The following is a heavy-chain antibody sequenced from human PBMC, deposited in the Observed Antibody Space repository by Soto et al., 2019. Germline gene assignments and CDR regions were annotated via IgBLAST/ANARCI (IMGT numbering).Heavy chain of an antibody. CDR2: ISAYNGNT. V-gene: IGHV1-18*01. CDR1: GYTFSSYG. CDR3: SRDSPPVDY. Sequence: QVKLVQSGAEVKKPGASVKVSGKASGYTFSSYGISWVRQAPGQGLEWMGWISAYNGNTKYAQKLQGRVTMTTDTSTRTAYMALRSVRSDDTAVYYCSRDSPPVDYWGQGTLVTVSS. J-gene: IGHJ4*02.